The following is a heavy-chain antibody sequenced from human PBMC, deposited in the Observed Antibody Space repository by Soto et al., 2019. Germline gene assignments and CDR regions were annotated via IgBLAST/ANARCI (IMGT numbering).Heavy chain of an antibody. Sequence: QVQLVQSGAEVKKPGASVKVSCKASGYTFTSYGISWVRQAPGQGLEWLGWISAYNGNTNYAQKLQGRVTMTTDTYTITAYMELSSLRSDDTVVYYRAGEDWRLGPDYWGQGTLVTVSS. CDR3: AGEDWRLGPDY. D-gene: IGHD6-25*01. V-gene: IGHV1-18*01. J-gene: IGHJ4*02. CDR1: GYTFTSYG. CDR2: ISAYNGNT.